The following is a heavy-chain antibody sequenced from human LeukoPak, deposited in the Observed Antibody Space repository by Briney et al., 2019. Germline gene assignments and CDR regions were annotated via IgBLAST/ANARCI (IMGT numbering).Heavy chain of an antibody. Sequence: GGSLRLSCAASGFTFSSYWMTWVRQAPGKGLEWVANIKQDGSEKYYVDSVKGRFTISRDNAKNSLYLQMNSLRADDTAVYYCARALNVDTTMVQPSVAYWGQGTLVTVSS. D-gene: IGHD5-18*01. CDR1: GFTFSSYW. CDR2: IKQDGSEK. V-gene: IGHV3-7*01. J-gene: IGHJ4*02. CDR3: ARALNVDTTMVQPSVAY.